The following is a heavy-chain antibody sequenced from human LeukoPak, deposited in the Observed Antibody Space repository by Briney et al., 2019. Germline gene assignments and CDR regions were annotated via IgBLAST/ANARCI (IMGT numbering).Heavy chain of an antibody. V-gene: IGHV1-2*02. CDR1: GYTFTGYY. CDR3: ARGHTAMAPHYYYYYGMDV. J-gene: IGHJ6*02. Sequence: ASVKVSCKASGYTFTGYYMHWVRQAPGQGLEWMGWINPNSGGTNYAQKFQGRVTMTRDTSISTAYMELSRLRSEDTAVYYCARGHTAMAPHYYYYYGMDVWGQGTTVTVSS. D-gene: IGHD5-18*01. CDR2: INPNSGGT.